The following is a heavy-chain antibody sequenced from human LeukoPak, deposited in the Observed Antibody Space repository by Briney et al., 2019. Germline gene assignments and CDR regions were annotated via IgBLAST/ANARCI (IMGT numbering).Heavy chain of an antibody. CDR1: GGSFSGYY. D-gene: IGHD6-13*01. J-gene: IGHJ6*03. CDR3: AREGIAAAGPSFYYYYYYMDV. CDR2: INHSGST. V-gene: IGHV4-34*01. Sequence: SETLSLTCAVYGGSFSGYYWSWIRQPPGKGLEWIGEINHSGSTNYNPSLKSRVTMSVDTSKNQFSLKLSSVTAADTAVYYCAREGIAAAGPSFYYYYYYMDVWGKGTTVTVSS.